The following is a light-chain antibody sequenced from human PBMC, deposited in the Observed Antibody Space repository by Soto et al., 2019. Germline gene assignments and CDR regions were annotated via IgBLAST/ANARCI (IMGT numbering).Light chain of an antibody. CDR1: SSDVGGYNY. J-gene: IGLJ1*01. V-gene: IGLV2-14*01. CDR3: SSYTSSSPLYV. Sequence: QSALTQPASVSGSPGQSITISCTGTSSDVGGYNYVSWYQQHPGKAPKLMIYEVSNRPSGVSNRFSGSKSGNTASLTISGLQAEDEADYYCSSYTSSSPLYVFGTETKLTVL. CDR2: EVS.